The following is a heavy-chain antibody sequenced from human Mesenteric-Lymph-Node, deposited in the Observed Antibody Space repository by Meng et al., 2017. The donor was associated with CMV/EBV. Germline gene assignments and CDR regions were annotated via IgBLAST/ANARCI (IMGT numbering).Heavy chain of an antibody. CDR2: INNDGTST. Sequence: GESLKISCAASGFIFRSRWLHWVRQVPGKGLVWVSGINNDGTSTFYADSVKGRFTISRDNSKNTLYLQMNSLRVEDTAVYYCARVRQVVYGDFDYWGQGTLVTVSS. V-gene: IGHV3-74*01. CDR3: ARVRQVVYGDFDY. J-gene: IGHJ4*02. D-gene: IGHD4-17*01. CDR1: GFIFRSRW.